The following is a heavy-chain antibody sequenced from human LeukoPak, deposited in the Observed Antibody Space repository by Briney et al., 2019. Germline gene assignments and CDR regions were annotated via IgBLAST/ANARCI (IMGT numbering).Heavy chain of an antibody. V-gene: IGHV1-2*02. J-gene: IGHJ4*02. CDR1: GYTFTGCY. Sequence: ASVKVSFKASGYTFTGCYMHWVRQAPGQGLEWMGWINPNSGGTNYAQKFQGRVTMTRDTSISTAYMELSRLRSDDTAVYYCARFPTVVTHFDYWGQGTLVTVSS. D-gene: IGHD2/OR15-2a*01. CDR3: ARFPTVVTHFDY. CDR2: INPNSGGT.